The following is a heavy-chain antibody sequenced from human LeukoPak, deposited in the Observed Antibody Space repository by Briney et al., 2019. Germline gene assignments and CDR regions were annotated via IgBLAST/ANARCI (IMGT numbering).Heavy chain of an antibody. D-gene: IGHD1-26*01. V-gene: IGHV1-2*02. J-gene: IGHJ4*02. Sequence: GASVKVSCKASGYTFTGYYMHWVRQAPGQGLEWMGWINPNSGGTNYAQKLQGRVTMTTDTSTSTAYMELRSLRSDDTAVYYCARGFYSGSRTPFDYWAREPWSPSPQ. CDR2: INPNSGGT. CDR3: ARGFYSGSRTPFDY. CDR1: GYTFTGYY.